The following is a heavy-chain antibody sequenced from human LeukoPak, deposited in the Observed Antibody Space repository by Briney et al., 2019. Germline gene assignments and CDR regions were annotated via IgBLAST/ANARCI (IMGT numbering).Heavy chain of an antibody. Sequence: GGSLRLSCAASGFTFSTYWMSWVRQAPGKGLEWVATIKQDGSEKYYVDSVKGRFTISRDNAKNSLYLQLNSLRAEDTAVYYCARPSYSYCSGGSCYSGYWGQGTLVTVSS. CDR3: ARPSYSYCSGGSCYSGY. CDR1: GFTFSTYW. V-gene: IGHV3-7*04. J-gene: IGHJ4*02. CDR2: IKQDGSEK. D-gene: IGHD2-15*01.